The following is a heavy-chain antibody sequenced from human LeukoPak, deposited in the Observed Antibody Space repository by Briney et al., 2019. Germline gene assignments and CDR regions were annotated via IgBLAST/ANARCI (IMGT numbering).Heavy chain of an antibody. J-gene: IGHJ4*02. D-gene: IGHD3-22*01. V-gene: IGHV1-3*01. Sequence: GASVKVSCTASGYTFTSCAMHWVRQAPGQRLEWMGWINAGNGNTKYSQKFQGRVTITRDTSASTAYMELSSLRSEDTAVYYCARGSHSSGYPDYWGQGTLVTVSS. CDR1: GYTFTSCA. CDR2: INAGNGNT. CDR3: ARGSHSSGYPDY.